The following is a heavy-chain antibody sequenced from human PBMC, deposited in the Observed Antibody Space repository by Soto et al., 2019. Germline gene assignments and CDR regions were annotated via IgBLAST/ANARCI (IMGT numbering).Heavy chain of an antibody. Sequence: QVQLQQWGAGLLKPSETLSLTCAVYGGSFSGYYWSWIRQPPGKGLEWIGEINHSGSTNYNPSLKSRVTITVDTSQNQFSLEPGLVTAAEPGVYYCGRGQRTGQLWPGGHYYGMDRWGQGNHGNVSS. CDR3: GRGQRTGQLWPGGHYYGMDR. CDR1: GGSFSGYY. J-gene: IGHJ6*02. D-gene: IGHD5-18*01. V-gene: IGHV4-34*01. CDR2: INHSGST.